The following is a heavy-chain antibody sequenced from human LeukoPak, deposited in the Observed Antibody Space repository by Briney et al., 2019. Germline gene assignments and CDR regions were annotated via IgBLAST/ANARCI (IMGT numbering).Heavy chain of an antibody. CDR1: GFTFSSYG. V-gene: IGHV3-33*01. CDR3: ARDSSSWTDSGIFDY. CDR2: IWYDGGNK. D-gene: IGHD6-13*01. J-gene: IGHJ4*02. Sequence: GRSLRLSCAASGFTFSSYGMHWVRQAPGKGLEWVAVIWYDGGNKYYADSVKGRFTISRDNSKNTLYLQMNSLRAEDTAVYYCARDSSSWTDSGIFDYWGQGTLVTVSS.